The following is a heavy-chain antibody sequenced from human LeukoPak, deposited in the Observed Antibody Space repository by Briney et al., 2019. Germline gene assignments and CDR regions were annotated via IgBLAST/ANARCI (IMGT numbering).Heavy chain of an antibody. V-gene: IGHV3-23*01. CDR1: XFTFSSFS. J-gene: IGHJ4*02. Sequence: QPGGSLRLSCAASXFTFSSFSMNWVRQAPGTGLEWVSSISGSGTSTYYADSVKGRFTISRDNSKNTLYLQMNSLRAEDTAVYYCAKVSIAVARGLYYFDYWGQGTLVTVSS. D-gene: IGHD6-19*01. CDR2: ISGSGTST. CDR3: AKVSIAVARGLYYFDY.